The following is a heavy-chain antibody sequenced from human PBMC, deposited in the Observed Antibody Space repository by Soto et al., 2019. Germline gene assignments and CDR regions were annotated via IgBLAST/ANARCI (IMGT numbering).Heavy chain of an antibody. V-gene: IGHV2-70*01. CDR2: IDWDDDK. D-gene: IGHD6-19*01. Sequence: SGPTLVNPTQTLTLTCTFSGFSLSTSGMCVSWIRQPPGKAPEWLALIDWDDDKYYSTSLKTRLTISKDTSKNQVVPTMTNMDPVDTATYYCARTPTRWLVLEKYYYYGMDVWGQGTTVTVSS. CDR1: GFSLSTSGMC. J-gene: IGHJ6*02. CDR3: ARTPTRWLVLEKYYYYGMDV.